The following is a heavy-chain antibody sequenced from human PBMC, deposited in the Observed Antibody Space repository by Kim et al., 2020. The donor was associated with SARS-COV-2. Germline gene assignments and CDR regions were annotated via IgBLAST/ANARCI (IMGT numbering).Heavy chain of an antibody. CDR1: GGSFSGYY. Sequence: SETLSLTCAVYGGSFSGYYWSWIRQPPGKGLEWIGEINHSGSTNYNPSLKSRVTISVDTSKNQFSLKLSSVTAADTAVYYCARIHYVWGSYRPSPFDYWGQGTLVTVSS. CDR2: INHSGST. CDR3: ARIHYVWGSYRPSPFDY. V-gene: IGHV4-34*01. D-gene: IGHD3-16*02. J-gene: IGHJ4*02.